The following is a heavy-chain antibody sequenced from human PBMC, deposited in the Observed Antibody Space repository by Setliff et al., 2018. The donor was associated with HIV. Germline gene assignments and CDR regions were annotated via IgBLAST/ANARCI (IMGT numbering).Heavy chain of an antibody. Sequence: GESLTLSCAASGFIFSSYAMTWVRQAPGKGMEWVSTISGSGSGDTTHYADFVKGRFTISRDNSKNTVYLQMNSLRAEDIAIYYCAREDSSCYWSLDYWGQGTPVTVSS. V-gene: IGHV3-23*01. CDR3: AREDSSCYWSLDY. CDR2: ISGSGSGDTT. J-gene: IGHJ4*02. D-gene: IGHD6-13*01. CDR1: GFIFSSYA.